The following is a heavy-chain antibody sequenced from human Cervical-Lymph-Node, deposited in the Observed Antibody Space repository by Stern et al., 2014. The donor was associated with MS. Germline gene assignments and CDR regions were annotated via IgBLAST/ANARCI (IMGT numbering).Heavy chain of an antibody. Sequence: QDQLVQSGAEVKKPASSVKVSCKDSGGTFNTSAISWVRQAPGQGLEWMGGIIPILGKTIYAQRFQGRVTFTADKSTSTAYMALSGLRYEDTAVYYCARDLGVGPSVSWGQGTVVTVSS. CDR3: ARDLGVGPSVS. CDR2: IIPILGKT. D-gene: IGHD5/OR15-5a*01. V-gene: IGHV1-69*04. J-gene: IGHJ5*02. CDR1: GGTFNTSA.